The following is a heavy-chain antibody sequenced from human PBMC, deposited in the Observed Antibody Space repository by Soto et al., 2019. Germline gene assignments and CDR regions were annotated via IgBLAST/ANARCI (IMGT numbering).Heavy chain of an antibody. Sequence: HPGGSLRLSCAASGFTFSSYAMHWVRQAPGKGLEWVAVISYDGSNKYYADSVKGRFTISRDNSKNTLYLQMNSLRAEDTAVYYCARGGLFFGELSHYYYGMDVWGQGTTVTVSS. CDR1: GFTFSSYA. CDR2: ISYDGSNK. D-gene: IGHD3-10*01. V-gene: IGHV3-30-3*01. J-gene: IGHJ6*02. CDR3: ARGGLFFGELSHYYYGMDV.